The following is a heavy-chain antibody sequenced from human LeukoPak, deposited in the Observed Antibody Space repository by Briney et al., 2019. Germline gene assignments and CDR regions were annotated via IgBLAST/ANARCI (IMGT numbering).Heavy chain of an antibody. Sequence: GGSLRLSCAASGRAFSAYKMHWVRQAPRKGLVWVSRISTDGYTTDYADFVQGRFTASRDNTKNTWSLEMNSLRAEDTAVYYCVVGGSPGYWGQGTLVTVSS. CDR2: ISTDGYTT. J-gene: IGHJ4*02. CDR1: GRAFSAYK. D-gene: IGHD2-15*01. CDR3: VVGGSPGY. V-gene: IGHV3-74*01.